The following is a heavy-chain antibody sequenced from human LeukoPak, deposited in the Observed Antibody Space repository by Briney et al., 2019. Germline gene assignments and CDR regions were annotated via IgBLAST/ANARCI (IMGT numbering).Heavy chain of an antibody. CDR1: GFTFSSYG. Sequence: GGSLRLSCAASGFTFSSYGMHWVRQAPGKGLEGVAVISYDGSKKYYADSVKGRFTISRDNSKNTLYLQMNSLRAEDTAVYYCAKDGGSSWSGDYYGLDVWGQGTTVTVSS. CDR3: AKDGGSSWSGDYYGLDV. J-gene: IGHJ6*02. CDR2: ISYDGSKK. D-gene: IGHD6-13*01. V-gene: IGHV3-30*18.